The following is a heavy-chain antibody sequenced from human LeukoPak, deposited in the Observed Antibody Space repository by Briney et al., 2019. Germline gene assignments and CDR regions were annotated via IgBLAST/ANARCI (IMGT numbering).Heavy chain of an antibody. J-gene: IGHJ3*02. CDR3: ARDRRRDLLHAFDI. CDR2: VHYSEPT. D-gene: IGHD1-26*01. V-gene: IGHV4-59*01. CDR1: DGSISIYF. Sequence: SETLSLTCTVSDGSISIYFWCWIRQPPGKGLECIAYVHYSEPTNYNPSLRSRVTISLDTSKNQFSLKLRSVTAADTAVYYCARDRRRDLLHAFDIWGQGTMITVSS.